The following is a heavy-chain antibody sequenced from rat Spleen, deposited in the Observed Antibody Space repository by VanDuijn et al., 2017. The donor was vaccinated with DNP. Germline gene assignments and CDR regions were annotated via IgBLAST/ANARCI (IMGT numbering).Heavy chain of an antibody. CDR3: ASGSYYGYKWFAY. CDR1: GFTFSNYD. Sequence: EVQLVESGGGLVQPGRSLKLSCAASGFTFSNYDMAWVRQAPTKGLEWVASISTGGANIYYRDSVKGRFTISRDDAKDTLYLQMNSLRSEDTATYYCASGSYYGYKWFAYWGQGTLVTVSS. CDR2: ISTGGANI. V-gene: IGHV5S13*01. D-gene: IGHD1-6*01. J-gene: IGHJ3*01.